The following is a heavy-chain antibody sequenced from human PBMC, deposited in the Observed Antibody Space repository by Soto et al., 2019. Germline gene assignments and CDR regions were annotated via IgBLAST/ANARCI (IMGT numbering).Heavy chain of an antibody. CDR1: GGSVSSGKYY. CDR3: ASALYCSGGSCSFDP. CDR2: IYYTGST. V-gene: IGHV4-61*01. Sequence: ASETLSLTCTVSGGSVSSGKYYWSWIRQPPGKGLEGIGFIYYTGSTSYNPSLKSRVTISMDTSKNQFSLKLTSVTAADTAVYYCASALYCSGGSCSFDPWGQGTLVTVSS. D-gene: IGHD2-15*01. J-gene: IGHJ5*02.